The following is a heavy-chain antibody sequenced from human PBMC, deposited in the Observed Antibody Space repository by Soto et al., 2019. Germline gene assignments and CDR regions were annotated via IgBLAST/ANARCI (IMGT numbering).Heavy chain of an antibody. CDR1: AFTFSSSE. V-gene: IGHV3-48*03. Sequence: PGGSLRLSCAASAFTFSSSEMNWVRQAPGKGLEWVSYINSVGSAIYYADSVKGRFTISRDNAKNSLYLQMSSLRAEDTAVYYCARDSEVAAAFDMRGQGTVVTVSS. D-gene: IGHD6-19*01. CDR3: ARDSEVAAAFDM. J-gene: IGHJ3*02. CDR2: INSVGSAI.